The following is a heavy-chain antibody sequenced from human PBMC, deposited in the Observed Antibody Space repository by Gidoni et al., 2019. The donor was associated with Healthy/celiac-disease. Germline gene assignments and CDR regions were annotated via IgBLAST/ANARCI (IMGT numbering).Heavy chain of an antibody. D-gene: IGHD3-22*01. J-gene: IGHJ5*02. Sequence: EVQLVASGGGLVQPGRSLRLACAASGEPFDESAMTWARQDPGKGLEWVSGISWNSGSIGYADSVKGRFTISRDNAKNSLYLQMNSLRAEDTALYYCAKDSHRYYYDSSGYRYNWFDPWGQGTLVTVSS. CDR1: GEPFDESA. CDR2: ISWNSGSI. CDR3: AKDSHRYYYDSSGYRYNWFDP. V-gene: IGHV3-9*01.